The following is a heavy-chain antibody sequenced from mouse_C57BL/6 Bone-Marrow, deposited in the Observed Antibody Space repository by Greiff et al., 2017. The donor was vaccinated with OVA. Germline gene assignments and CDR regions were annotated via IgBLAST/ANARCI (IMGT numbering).Heavy chain of an antibody. CDR1: GYTFTDYY. CDR2: INPYNGGT. J-gene: IGHJ3*01. CDR3: ARQLRLLAWFAY. V-gene: IGHV1-19*01. Sequence: EVKLMESGPVLVKPGASVKMSCKASGYTFTDYYMNWVKQSHGKSLEWIGVINPYNGGTSYNQKFKGKATLTVDKSSSTAYMELNSLTSEDSAVYYCARQLRLLAWFAYWGQGTLVTVSA. D-gene: IGHD3-2*02.